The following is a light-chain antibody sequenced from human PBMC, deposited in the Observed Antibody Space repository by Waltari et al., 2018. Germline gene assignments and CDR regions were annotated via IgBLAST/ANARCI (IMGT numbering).Light chain of an antibody. CDR2: DAS. CDR1: QRVSSY. CDR3: QQRSKWPIT. Sequence: EIVLTQSPATLSLSPGERATLSCRASQRVSSYLAWYQQKPGQAPRLLIYDASNRATGIPARFSGSGSGTDFTLTISSLEPEDFALYYCQQRSKWPITFGQGTRLEIK. V-gene: IGKV3-11*01. J-gene: IGKJ5*01.